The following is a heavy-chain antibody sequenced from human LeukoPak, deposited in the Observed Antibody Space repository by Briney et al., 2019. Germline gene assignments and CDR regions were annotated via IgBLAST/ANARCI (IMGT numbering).Heavy chain of an antibody. Sequence: PSETLSLTCTVSGGSISSYYWSWIRQPAGKGLEWIGRIYTSGSTNYNPSLKSRVTMSVDTSKNQFSLKLSSVTAADTAVYYCARALYGGKRGWGYYYYYMDVWGKGTTVTVSS. CDR2: IYTSGST. V-gene: IGHV4-4*07. D-gene: IGHD4-23*01. CDR1: GGSISSYY. J-gene: IGHJ6*03. CDR3: ARALYGGKRGWGYYYYYMDV.